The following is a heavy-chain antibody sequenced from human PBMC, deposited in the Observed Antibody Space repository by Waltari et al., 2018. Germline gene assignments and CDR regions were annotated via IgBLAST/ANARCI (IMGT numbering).Heavy chain of an antibody. J-gene: IGHJ3*01. CDR2: VDHEEGET. V-gene: IGHV1-69-2*01. CDR3: VTALGDRSSASRPFDV. Sequence: EVQLLQSGTELKKPGSTVKISCQVSGYRFTDYYIPWVQQAPGKGPQWMGRVDHEEGETIYAERFQGRVTITADTSTETAFMELSSLTSDDTAVYYCVTALGDRSSASRPFDVWGLGTLITVSS. CDR1: GYRFTDYY. D-gene: IGHD3-10*01.